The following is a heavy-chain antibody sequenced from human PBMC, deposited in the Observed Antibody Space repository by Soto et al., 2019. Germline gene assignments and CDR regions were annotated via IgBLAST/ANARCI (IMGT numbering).Heavy chain of an antibody. V-gene: IGHV1-2*02. D-gene: IGHD3-22*01. Sequence: ASVKVSCKASGYIFTGYYMHWVRQAPGQGLEWMGWINPNRGGTNYAQKFQGRVTMTRDTSISTAYMELSRLRSDDTAVYYCARDQYYYDSSGYSLAEYFQHWGQGTLVTVSS. CDR3: ARDQYYYDSSGYSLAEYFQH. CDR2: INPNRGGT. J-gene: IGHJ1*01. CDR1: GYIFTGYY.